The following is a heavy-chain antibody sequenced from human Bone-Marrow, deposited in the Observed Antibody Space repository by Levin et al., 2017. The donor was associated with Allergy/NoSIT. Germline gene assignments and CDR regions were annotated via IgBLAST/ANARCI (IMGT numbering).Heavy chain of an antibody. Sequence: AGGSLRLSCAASGFTSSDHIMTWVRQAPGQGLEWVSYISRSSSTIYYVDSVKGRFTMSRDNAKNSVYLQMNSLRDEDTAVYYCVRVYSYDTPDYKENDAFDIWGQGTLVTVSS. D-gene: IGHD3-22*01. V-gene: IGHV3-48*02. CDR1: GFTSSDHI. CDR3: VRVYSYDTPDYKENDAFDI. CDR2: ISRSSSTI. J-gene: IGHJ3*02.